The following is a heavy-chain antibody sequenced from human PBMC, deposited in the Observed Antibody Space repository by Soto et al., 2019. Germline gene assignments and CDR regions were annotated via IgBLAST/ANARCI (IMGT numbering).Heavy chain of an antibody. V-gene: IGHV3-30-3*01. CDR2: ISYDGSNK. Sequence: QVQLVESGGGVVQPGRSLRLSCAASGFTFSSYAMHWVRQAPGKGLEWVAVISYDGSNKYYADSVKGRFTISRDNSKNTLYLQMNSLRAEDTAVYYGARDFLGSFDYWGQGTLVTVSS. CDR3: ARDFLGSFDY. J-gene: IGHJ4*02. D-gene: IGHD2-15*01. CDR1: GFTFSSYA.